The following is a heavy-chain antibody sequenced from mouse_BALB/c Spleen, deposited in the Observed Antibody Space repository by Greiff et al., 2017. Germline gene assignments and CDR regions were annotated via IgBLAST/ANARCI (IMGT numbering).Heavy chain of an antibody. D-gene: IGHD1-1*01. CDR1: GYTFTDYN. CDR3: ARRTTVVAPYFDY. V-gene: IGHV1S29*02. Sequence: VHVKQSEPELVKPGASVKISCKASGYTFTDYNMHWVKQSHGKSLEWIGYIYPYNGGTGYNQKFKSKATLTVDNSSSTAYMELRSLTSEDSAVYYCARRTTVVAPYFDYWGQGTTLTVSS. CDR2: IYPYNGGT. J-gene: IGHJ2*01.